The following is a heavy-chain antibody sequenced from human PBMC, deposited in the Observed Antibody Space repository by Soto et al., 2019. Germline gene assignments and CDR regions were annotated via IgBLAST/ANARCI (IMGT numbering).Heavy chain of an antibody. CDR1: GYIFTTYG. V-gene: IGHV1-18*01. CDR3: ARDRPHGALYGMDA. J-gene: IGHJ6*02. D-gene: IGHD6-6*01. CDR2: ISADSGYT. Sequence: QIQLVQSGGEVELPGASVTVSCEASGYIFTTYGLSWVRQTPAHGLEWMGWISADSGYTQYAQFLQGRVTMTRDTSTNTGYMQLRDLTSDDTGIYYCARDRPHGALYGMDAWGQGTEVIVSS.